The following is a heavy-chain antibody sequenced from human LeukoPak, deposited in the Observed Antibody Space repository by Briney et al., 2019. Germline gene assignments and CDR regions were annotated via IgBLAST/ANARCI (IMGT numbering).Heavy chain of an antibody. V-gene: IGHV3-7*01. CDR3: ARGKYKITMVRGVITAFDY. CDR2: IKQDGSEK. CDR1: GFTFSSYW. D-gene: IGHD3-10*01. J-gene: IGHJ4*02. Sequence: GESLRLSCAASGFTFSSYWMSWVRQAPGKGLEWVANIKQDGSEKYYVDSVKGRFTISRDNAKNSLYPQMNSLRAEDTPVYYCARGKYKITMVRGVITAFDYWGQGTLVTVSS.